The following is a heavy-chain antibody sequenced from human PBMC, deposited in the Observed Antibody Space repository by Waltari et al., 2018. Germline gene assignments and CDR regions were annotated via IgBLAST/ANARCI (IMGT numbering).Heavy chain of an antibody. J-gene: IGHJ2*01. V-gene: IGHV3-30*03. CDR1: GFTFSSYG. CDR2: LSDDGSNK. Sequence: QVQLVESGGGVVQPGRSLRLSCAASGFTFSSYGMQWVRQAPGKGLEWGAGLSDDGSNKYYADSVKGRFTISRDNAKNSLYLQMNSLRAEDTALYHCARDFRRYSYGHYWYFDLWGRGTLVTVSS. D-gene: IGHD5-18*01. CDR3: ARDFRRYSYGHYWYFDL.